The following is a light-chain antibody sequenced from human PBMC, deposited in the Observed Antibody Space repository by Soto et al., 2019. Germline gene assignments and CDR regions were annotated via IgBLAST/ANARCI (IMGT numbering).Light chain of an antibody. CDR3: QQYGRSGT. CDR1: QSVSNNY. V-gene: IGKV3-20*01. Sequence: MVLTQSPATLSLYPGERGTLSCRASQSVSNNYLAWYQQKPGQAPRLLIYGASNRATGIPDRFSGSGSGTDFTLTISRLEPEDFAVYYCQQYGRSGTFGQGTKVDI. J-gene: IGKJ1*01. CDR2: GAS.